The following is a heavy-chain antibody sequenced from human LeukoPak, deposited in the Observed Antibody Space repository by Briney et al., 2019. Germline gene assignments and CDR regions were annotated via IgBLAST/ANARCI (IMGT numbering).Heavy chain of an antibody. CDR2: IKSKTDGGTT. V-gene: IGHV3-15*01. D-gene: IGHD3-3*01. CDR3: TTDRDDSYFDY. J-gene: IGHJ4*02. Sequence: PGGSLRLSCAASGFTFSNAWMSWVRQAPGKGLEWVGRIKSKTDGGTTDYAAPVKGRFTISRDDSKNTLYLQVNSLKTEDTAVYYCTTDRDDSYFDYWGQGTLVTVSS. CDR1: GFTFSNAW.